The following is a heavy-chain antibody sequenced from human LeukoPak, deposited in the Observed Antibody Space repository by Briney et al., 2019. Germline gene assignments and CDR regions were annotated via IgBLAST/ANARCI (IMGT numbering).Heavy chain of an antibody. CDR1: GGSISSTSYY. D-gene: IGHD3-22*01. CDR2: IYYSGST. J-gene: IGHJ3*01. V-gene: IGHV4-39*01. CDR3: AKAGVRYFDSSGLYAFDF. Sequence: SETLSLTCAVSGGSISSTSYYWAWIRQPPGKGLEWIGTIYYSGSTYHNPSLKSRVTMSVDTSRNQFSLKLSSVDAADTAVYYRAKAGVRYFDSSGLYAFDFWGQGTTVTVSS.